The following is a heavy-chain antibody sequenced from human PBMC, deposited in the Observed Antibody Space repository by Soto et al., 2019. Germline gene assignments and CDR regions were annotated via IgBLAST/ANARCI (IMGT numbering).Heavy chain of an antibody. Sequence: QVHLVQSGAEVKKPGSSVKVSCRASGGTFSRSSIAWVRQAPGQGLEWMGGIAPLYGTANYAQRLQGRVTITAHESTGTAYMELSGLRAEDTAVYYCAREIRYYGSGIFDSWGQVTLVIVSA. CDR2: IAPLYGTA. CDR1: GGTFSRSS. D-gene: IGHD3-10*01. V-gene: IGHV1-69*01. J-gene: IGHJ4*02. CDR3: AREIRYYGSGIFDS.